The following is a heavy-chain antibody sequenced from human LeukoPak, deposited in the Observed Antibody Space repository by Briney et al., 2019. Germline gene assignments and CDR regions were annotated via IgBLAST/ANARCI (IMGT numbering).Heavy chain of an antibody. Sequence: KASETLSLTCAVHGGSFSVYHWNWIRQSPGKGLEWIGEINDRGQTNYNPSLESRLTISVDTSKKQFSLKLNSVTAADTAVYYCARDPTTVVTTPYYFDFWGQGTMVTVSS. J-gene: IGHJ4*02. V-gene: IGHV4-34*01. CDR3: ARDPTTVVTTPYYFDF. CDR2: INDRGQT. CDR1: GGSFSVYH. D-gene: IGHD4-23*01.